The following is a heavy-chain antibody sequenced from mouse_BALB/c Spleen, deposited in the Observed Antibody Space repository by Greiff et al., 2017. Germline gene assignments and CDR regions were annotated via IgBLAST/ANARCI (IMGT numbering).Heavy chain of an antibody. Sequence: VQLKQSGAELVRSGASVKLSCTASGFNIKDYYMHWVKQRPEQGLEWIGWIDPENGDTEYAPKFQGKATMTADTSSNTAYLQLSSLTSEDTAVYYCNWVRRGFAYWGQGTLVTVSA. D-gene: IGHD2-14*01. V-gene: IGHV14-4*02. CDR2: IDPENGDT. CDR3: NWVRRGFAY. CDR1: GFNIKDYY. J-gene: IGHJ3*01.